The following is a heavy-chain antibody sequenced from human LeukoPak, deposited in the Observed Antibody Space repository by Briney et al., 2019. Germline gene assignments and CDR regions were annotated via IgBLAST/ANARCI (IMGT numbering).Heavy chain of an antibody. CDR1: GGSISSYY. CDR2: IYYSGST. J-gene: IGHJ4*02. Sequence: SETLSLTCTVSGGSISSYYWSWIRQPPAPGLEWIGFIYYSGSTNYNPSLKSRVTITVDTSKNQFSLKLSSVSTADTAVYDCARAYYDSCGYSEYYFNHWPQETLLPVSS. V-gene: IGHV4-59*01. CDR3: ARAYYDSCGYSEYYFNH. D-gene: IGHD3-22*01.